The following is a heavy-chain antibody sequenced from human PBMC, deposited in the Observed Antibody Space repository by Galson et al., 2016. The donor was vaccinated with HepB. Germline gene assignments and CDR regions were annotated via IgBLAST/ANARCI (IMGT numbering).Heavy chain of an antibody. Sequence: SVKVSCKASGYTFTNYYMHWVRQAPGQGLQWMGIINPTGSSTSYAQKLQGRVTLTRDTSTSTVYMELSSLRSEDTAVYYCARSPQWLEHFDYWGQGTLVTVSS. D-gene: IGHD6-19*01. J-gene: IGHJ4*02. CDR1: GYTFTNYY. V-gene: IGHV1-46*01. CDR3: ARSPQWLEHFDY. CDR2: INPTGSST.